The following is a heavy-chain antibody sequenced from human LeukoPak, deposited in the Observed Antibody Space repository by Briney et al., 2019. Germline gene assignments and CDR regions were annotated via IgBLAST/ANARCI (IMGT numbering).Heavy chain of an antibody. Sequence: ASVKVSCKASGYTFTSYGISWVRQAPGHGLEWMGWISAYNGNTNYAQKLQGRVTMTTDTSTSTAYMELRSLRSDDTAVYYCARGSERYFDWDPQTDVWGKGTTVTVSS. D-gene: IGHD3-9*01. CDR1: GYTFTSYG. J-gene: IGHJ6*04. V-gene: IGHV1-18*01. CDR2: ISAYNGNT. CDR3: ARGSERYFDWDPQTDV.